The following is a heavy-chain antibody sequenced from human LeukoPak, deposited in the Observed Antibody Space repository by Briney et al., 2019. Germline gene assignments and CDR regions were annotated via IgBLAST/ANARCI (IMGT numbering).Heavy chain of an antibody. CDR1: GYTFTSYG. Sequence: ASVKVSCKASGYTFTSYGISWVGQAPGQGLEWMGWISAYNGNTNYAQKLQGRVTMTTDTSTSTAYMELRSLRSDDTAVYYCARDLRIAVAGPFDYWGQGTLVTVSS. CDR3: ARDLRIAVAGPFDY. J-gene: IGHJ4*02. D-gene: IGHD6-19*01. CDR2: ISAYNGNT. V-gene: IGHV1-18*01.